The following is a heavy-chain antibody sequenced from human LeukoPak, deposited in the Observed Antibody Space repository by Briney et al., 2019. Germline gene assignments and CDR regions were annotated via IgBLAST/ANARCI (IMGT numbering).Heavy chain of an antibody. J-gene: IGHJ3*01. CDR3: AKALSGGEQRDAFDV. CDR1: GFTFSSYG. CDR2: TRYDGSNK. D-gene: IGHD3-10*01. Sequence: GGSLRLSCAASGFTFSSYGMHWVRQAPGKGLEWVAFTRYDGSNKYYADSVKGRFTISRDNSKNTLYLQMNSLRAEDTAVYYCAKALSGGEQRDAFDVWGQGTMVTVSS. V-gene: IGHV3-30*02.